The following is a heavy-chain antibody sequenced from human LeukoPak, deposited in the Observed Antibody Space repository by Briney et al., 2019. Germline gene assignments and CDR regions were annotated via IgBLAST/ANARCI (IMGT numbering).Heavy chain of an antibody. CDR1: GGSISSYY. Sequence: TPSETLSLTCTVSGGSISSYYWTWIRQPPGKGLEWIGYIYYSGSTNYNPSLKSRLTISVDTSKNQFSLKLSSVTAADTAVYYCARGGAVVGRGYFDYWGQGTLVTVSS. D-gene: IGHD6-13*01. CDR2: IYYSGST. CDR3: ARGGAVVGRGYFDY. V-gene: IGHV4-59*01. J-gene: IGHJ4*02.